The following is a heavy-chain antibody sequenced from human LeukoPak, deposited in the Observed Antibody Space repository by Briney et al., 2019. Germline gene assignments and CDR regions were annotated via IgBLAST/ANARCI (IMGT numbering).Heavy chain of an antibody. D-gene: IGHD5-24*01. J-gene: IGHJ4*02. CDR1: GFTFDDYA. CDR3: AKGRDGYSPFDY. CDR2: ISWNSGSI. V-gene: IGHV3-9*01. Sequence: GGSLRLSCAASGFTFDDYAMHWVRQAPGKGLEWVSGISWNSGSIGYADSVKGRFTISRDNAKNSLYLQMNSLRAEDTALYYCAKGRDGYSPFDYWGQGTLVTVSS.